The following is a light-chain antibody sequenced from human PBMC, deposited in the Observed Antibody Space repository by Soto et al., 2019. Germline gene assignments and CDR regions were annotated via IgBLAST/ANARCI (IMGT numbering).Light chain of an antibody. CDR3: QSYDSSLSGWV. CDR2: GNS. J-gene: IGLJ3*02. Sequence: QSVLTQPPSVSGAQGQRVTISCTGSSSNIGAGYDVHWYQQLPGTAPKLLIYGNSNRPSVVPDRFSGSKSGTSASLAITGLQAEDEADYYCQSYDSSLSGWVFGGGTKLTVL. CDR1: SSNIGAGYD. V-gene: IGLV1-40*01.